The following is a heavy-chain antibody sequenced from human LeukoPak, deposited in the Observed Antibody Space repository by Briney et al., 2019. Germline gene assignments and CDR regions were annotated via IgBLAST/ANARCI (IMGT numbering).Heavy chain of an antibody. CDR3: ARLGRRDY. Sequence: SETLSLTCTVSGGSISSSSHYWGWIRQPPGKGLEWIGSIYYSGSTYYNPSLKSRVTISVDTSKNQFSLKLSSVTAADTAVYYCARLGRRDYWGQGTLVTVSS. J-gene: IGHJ4*02. V-gene: IGHV4-39*01. CDR2: IYYSGST. CDR1: GGSISSSSHY.